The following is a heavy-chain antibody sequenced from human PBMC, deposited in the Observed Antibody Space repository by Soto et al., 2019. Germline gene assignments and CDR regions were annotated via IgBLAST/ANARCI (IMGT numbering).Heavy chain of an antibody. J-gene: IGHJ4*02. Sequence: TCAVSGGSISSSNWWSWVRQAPGQGLEWMGGIIPIFGTANYAQKFQGRVTITRDTSASTAYMELSSLRSEDTAVYYCATFPGYWGQGTLVTVSS. D-gene: IGHD3-16*01. CDR1: GGSISSSN. CDR2: IIPIFGTA. V-gene: IGHV1-69*05. CDR3: ATFPGY.